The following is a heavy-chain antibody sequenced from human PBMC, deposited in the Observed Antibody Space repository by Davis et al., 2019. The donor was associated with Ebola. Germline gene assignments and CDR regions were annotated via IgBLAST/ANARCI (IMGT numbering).Heavy chain of an antibody. CDR1: GGSIIGSSYY. J-gene: IGHJ4*02. CDR3: ARDHHCSGGSCSSDGFDY. CDR2: INHSGST. V-gene: IGHV4-39*07. Sequence: PSETLSLTCTVSGGSIIGSSYYWNWIRQSPGKGLEWIGEINHSGSTNYNPSLKSRVTTSVDTSKNQFSLKLSSVTAADTAVYYCARDHHCSGGSCSSDGFDYWGQGILVTVSS. D-gene: IGHD2-15*01.